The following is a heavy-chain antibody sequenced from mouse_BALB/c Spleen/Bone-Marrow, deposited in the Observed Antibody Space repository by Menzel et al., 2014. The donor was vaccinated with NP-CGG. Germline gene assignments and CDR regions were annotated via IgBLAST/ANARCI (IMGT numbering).Heavy chain of an antibody. CDR3: TSYYYGSSLFAY. Sequence: VQLKESGAELVKPGASVKLSCTASGFNIXDTYMHWVKQRPEQGLEWIGRIDPANGNTKYDPKFQGKATITADSSSNTACLQLSSLTSEDTAVYYCTSYYYGSSLFAYWSQGTLVTVSA. J-gene: IGHJ3*01. V-gene: IGHV14-3*02. CDR1: GFNIXDTY. D-gene: IGHD1-1*01. CDR2: IDPANGNT.